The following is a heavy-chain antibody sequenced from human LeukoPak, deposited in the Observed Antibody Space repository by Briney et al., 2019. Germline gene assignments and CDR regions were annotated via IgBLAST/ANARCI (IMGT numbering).Heavy chain of an antibody. CDR1: GFTFSSYS. J-gene: IGHJ4*02. CDR2: ISSSGSYK. V-gene: IGHV3-21*06. CDR3: ATKGEQGGFNY. D-gene: IGHD1/OR15-1a*01. Sequence: QPGGSLRLSCAASGFTFSSYSMNWVRQTPGKGLEWVSSISSSGSYKYYADSVKGRFTISRDSPNNSLFLQMNSLRAEDTAVYYCATKGEQGGFNYWGQGTLVAVSS.